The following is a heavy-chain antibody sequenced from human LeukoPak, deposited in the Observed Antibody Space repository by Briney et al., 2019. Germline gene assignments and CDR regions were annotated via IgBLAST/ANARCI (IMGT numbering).Heavy chain of an antibody. CDR3: ASYTYYYDSSGYYYVPS. CDR1: GFTFSSYE. Sequence: GGSLRLSCAASGFTFSSYEMNWVRQAPGKGLERDSYISSSGSTIYYADSVKGRFTISRDNAKNSLYLQMNSLRAEDTAVYYCASYTYYYDSSGYYYVPSWGQGTLVTVSS. CDR2: ISSSGSTI. D-gene: IGHD3-22*01. J-gene: IGHJ5*02. V-gene: IGHV3-48*03.